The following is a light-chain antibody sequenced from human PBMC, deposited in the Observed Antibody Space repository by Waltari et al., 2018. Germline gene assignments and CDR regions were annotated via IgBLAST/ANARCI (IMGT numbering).Light chain of an antibody. V-gene: IGLV2-23*02. CDR2: EVT. CDR3: CSYGTGSTYV. CDR1: SRDIGGYNR. J-gene: IGLJ1*01. Sequence: QSALTQPASVSGSPGQSITISCTGTSRDIGGYNRVYWYQQYPGRAPKLIIYEVTKRPSGVSNRFSGSKSGSTASLTISGVQAEDEADYYCCSYGTGSTYVFGTGTKVTVL.